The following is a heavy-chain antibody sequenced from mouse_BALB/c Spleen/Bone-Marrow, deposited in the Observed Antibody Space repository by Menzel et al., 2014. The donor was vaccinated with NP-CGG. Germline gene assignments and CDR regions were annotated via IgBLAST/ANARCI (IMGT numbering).Heavy chain of an antibody. D-gene: IGHD1-1*02. CDR3: TRDDGGFAY. CDR2: IYPSDSYT. J-gene: IGHJ3*01. V-gene: IGHV1-69*02. CDR1: GYTFTSYW. Sequence: QVHVKQSGTDLVRPGASVKLSCKASGYTFTSYWINWVKQRPGQGLEWIGNIYPSDSYTNYNQKFKDKATLTVDKSSSTAYMHLSSPTSEGSAVYYCTRDDGGFAYWGQGTLVTVSA.